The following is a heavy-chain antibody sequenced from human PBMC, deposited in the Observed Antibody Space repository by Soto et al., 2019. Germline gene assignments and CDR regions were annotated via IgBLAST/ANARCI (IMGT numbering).Heavy chain of an antibody. V-gene: IGHV2-5*02. D-gene: IGHD3-3*01. CDR3: AHRVLRTVFGLVTTTAIYFDF. J-gene: IGHJ4*02. CDR1: GFSLTTSRVG. Sequence: QITLNESGPTQVKPRQTLTLTCTFSGFSLTTSRVGVGWIRQSPGKAPEWLALIYWDDDKRYSPSLKSRLTINKDTSKNQVVLTMADLDPADTATYYCAHRVLRTVFGLVTTTAIYFDFWGQGTPVAVSS. CDR2: IYWDDDK.